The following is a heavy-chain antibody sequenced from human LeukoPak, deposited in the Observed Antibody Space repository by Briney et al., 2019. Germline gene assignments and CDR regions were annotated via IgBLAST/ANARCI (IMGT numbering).Heavy chain of an antibody. D-gene: IGHD3-10*01. CDR1: GGSISSYY. CDR2: IYYSGST. J-gene: IGHJ3*02. Sequence: SETLSLTCTVSGGSISSYYWSWIRQPPGKGLEWIGYIYYSGSTNHNPSLESRVTISVDTSKNQFSLKLSSVTPADTAVYYCAREGSGSADAFDIWGLGTMVTVSS. V-gene: IGHV4-59*01. CDR3: AREGSGSADAFDI.